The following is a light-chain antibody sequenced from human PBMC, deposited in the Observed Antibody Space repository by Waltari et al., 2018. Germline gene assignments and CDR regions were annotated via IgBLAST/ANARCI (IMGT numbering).Light chain of an antibody. CDR3: MQALQAPLT. V-gene: IGKV2-28*01. CDR2: LGS. J-gene: IGKJ4*01. Sequence: DIVLTQSRPSLPVTPGEPASLTCSSRQSLLRCHGYNYLDWYLHNVWQSPQLLIYLGSTRASGVPDRFSGSGSGTDFTLKISRVEAEDVGVYYCMQALQAPLTFGGGTKVEIK. CDR1: QSLLRCHGYNY.